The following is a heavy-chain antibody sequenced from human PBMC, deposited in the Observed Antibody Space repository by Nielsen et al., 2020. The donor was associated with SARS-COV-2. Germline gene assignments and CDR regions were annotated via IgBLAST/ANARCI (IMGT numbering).Heavy chain of an antibody. J-gene: IGHJ4*02. CDR1: GFTFSSYS. Sequence: GGSLRLSCAASGFTFSSYSMNWVRQAPGKGLEWVSSISSSSSYIYYADSVKGRFTISRDNAKNSLYLQMNSLRAEDTAVYYCARDRGWKLGIADYWGQGTLVTVS. CDR2: ISSSSSYI. CDR3: ARDRGWKLGIADY. D-gene: IGHD3-10*01. V-gene: IGHV3-21*01.